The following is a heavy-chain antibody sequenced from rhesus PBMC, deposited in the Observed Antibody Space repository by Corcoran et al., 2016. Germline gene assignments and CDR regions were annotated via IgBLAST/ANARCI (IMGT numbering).Heavy chain of an antibody. D-gene: IGHD6-25*01. CDR2: IYGIGSST. CDR1: GGSISSSY. Sequence: QLQLQESGPGLVKPSETLSVTCAVSGGSISSSYWSWIRQAPGKGLEWIGYIYGIGSSTNYNPSLKSPVTLSVDTSKNQLSLKLSSVTTADTAVYYCAKTGSGYSGSWNLFDYWGQGVLVTVSS. J-gene: IGHJ4*01. V-gene: IGHV4-169*01. CDR3: AKTGSGYSGSWNLFDY.